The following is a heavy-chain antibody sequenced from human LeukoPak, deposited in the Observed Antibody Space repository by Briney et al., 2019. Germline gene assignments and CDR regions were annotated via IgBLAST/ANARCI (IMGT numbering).Heavy chain of an antibody. CDR3: ARGDYYGSH. Sequence: NPSETLSLTCAVYGGSFSGYYWSWIRQPPGKGLEWIGYIYYSGSTNYNPSLKSRVTISVDTSKNQFSLKLSSVTAADTAVYYCARGDYYGSHWGQGTLVTVSS. V-gene: IGHV4-59*01. D-gene: IGHD3-10*01. CDR2: IYYSGST. J-gene: IGHJ1*01. CDR1: GGSFSGYY.